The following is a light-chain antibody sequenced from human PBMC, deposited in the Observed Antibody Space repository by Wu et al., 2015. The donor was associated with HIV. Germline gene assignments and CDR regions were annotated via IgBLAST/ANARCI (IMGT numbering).Light chain of an antibody. CDR2: DAS. CDR1: QSIDSD. J-gene: IGKJ4*01. Sequence: EIVLTQSPATLSLSPGRRATLSCRASQSIDSDLGWYQQRPGQAPRLLIYDASNRATGIPARFSGSGSGTEFTLTISSPQSEDFAVYYCQQYYKWPPLTFGGGTRVEIK. V-gene: IGKV3D-15*01. CDR3: QQYYKWPPLT.